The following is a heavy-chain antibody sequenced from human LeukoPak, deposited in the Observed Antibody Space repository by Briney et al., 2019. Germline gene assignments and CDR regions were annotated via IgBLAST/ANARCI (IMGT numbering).Heavy chain of an antibody. Sequence: GGSLRLSCAASGFTFSSYSMNWVRQAPGKGLEWVAVIWYDGSNKYYADSVKGRFTISRDNSKNTLYLQINSQRAEDTAVYYCARGTDLPTDYWGQGTLVTVSS. CDR1: GFTFSSYS. V-gene: IGHV3-33*08. D-gene: IGHD3/OR15-3a*01. CDR2: IWYDGSNK. J-gene: IGHJ4*02. CDR3: ARGTDLPTDY.